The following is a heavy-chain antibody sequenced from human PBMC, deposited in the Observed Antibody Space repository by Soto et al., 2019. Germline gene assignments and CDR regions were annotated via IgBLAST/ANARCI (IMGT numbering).Heavy chain of an antibody. CDR1: GFTFSYYW. CDR3: ASGDRGAFDL. CDR2: IHSDGSST. D-gene: IGHD7-27*01. J-gene: IGHJ3*01. V-gene: IGHV3-74*01. Sequence: EVQLVESGGGLVQPGESLRLSCAASGFTFSYYWMHWVRQAPGKGLVWVSRIHSDGSSTTDADSVKGRCSSSRDNARNAVDLQMHRLRAEVTAVYYCASGDRGAFDLWGQGTVLTVSS.